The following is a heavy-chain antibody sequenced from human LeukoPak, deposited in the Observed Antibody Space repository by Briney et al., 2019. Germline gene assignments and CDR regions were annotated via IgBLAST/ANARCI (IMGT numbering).Heavy chain of an antibody. CDR2: IIGSGGST. CDR1: GFTFSIYG. D-gene: IGHD6-13*01. V-gene: IGHV3-23*01. Sequence: PGGSLRLSCAASGFTFSIYGLSWVRQAPGKGLEWVAAIIGSGGSTYYADSGKGRFTISRDNAKNSLYLQMNSLRAEDTAVYYCARDSSSWYGTPYFAYWGQGTLVTVSS. CDR3: ARDSSSWYGTPYFAY. J-gene: IGHJ4*02.